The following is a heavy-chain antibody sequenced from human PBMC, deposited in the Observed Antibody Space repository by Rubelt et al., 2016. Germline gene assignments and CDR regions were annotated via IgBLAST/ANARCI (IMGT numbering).Heavy chain of an antibody. Sequence: QVQLQESGPGLAKPSETLSLTCTVSGGSINSYYWSWIRQPPGKGLEWLAYTHDSGETKYNPSLKSRLIISVDTSKNQLSLKLSSVTAADTAVYYCARGSRVGPTGDYWGQGTLVTVSS. CDR3: ARGSRVGPTGDY. J-gene: IGHJ4*02. V-gene: IGHV4-59*08. CDR1: GGSINSYY. D-gene: IGHD1-26*01. CDR2: THDSGET.